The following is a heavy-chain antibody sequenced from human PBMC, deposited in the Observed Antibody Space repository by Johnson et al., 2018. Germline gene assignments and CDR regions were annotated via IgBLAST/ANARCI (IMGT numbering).Heavy chain of an antibody. V-gene: IGHV3-9*01. CDR2: ISWNSGSI. Sequence: EVQLVESGGGLVQPGRSLRLSCAASGFTFDDYAMHWVRQAPGKGLEWVSGISWNSGSIGYADSVKGRFTISRDNAKNSLYLQMNSLRAEDTALYYCAKVTGGSGWYGDAVDIWGQGTMGTVSS. D-gene: IGHD6-19*01. CDR1: GFTFDDYA. CDR3: AKVTGGSGWYGDAVDI. J-gene: IGHJ3*02.